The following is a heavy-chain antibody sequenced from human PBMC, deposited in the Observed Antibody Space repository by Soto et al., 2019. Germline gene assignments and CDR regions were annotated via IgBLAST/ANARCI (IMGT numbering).Heavy chain of an antibody. CDR3: ARDADNYYDSSGYGY. D-gene: IGHD3-22*01. CDR2: IWYDGSKK. CDR1: GFTFSSYG. J-gene: IGHJ4*02. V-gene: IGHV3-33*01. Sequence: QVQLVESGGGVVQPGRSLRLSCAASGFTFSSYGMHWVRQAPGKGLEWVAVIWYDGSKKYYADSVKGRFTISRDNSKNTLYLQMNSLRAEDTAVYYCARDADNYYDSSGYGYWGQGALVTVSS.